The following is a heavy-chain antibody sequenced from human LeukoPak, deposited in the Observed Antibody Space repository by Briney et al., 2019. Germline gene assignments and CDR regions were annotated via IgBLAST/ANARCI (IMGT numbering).Heavy chain of an antibody. J-gene: IGHJ6*03. V-gene: IGHV5-51*01. Sequence: LGESLKISCKGSGYSFTSYWIGWVRQMPGKGLEWMGIIYPGDSDTRYSPSFQGQVTISADKSISTAYLQWSSLKASDTAMYYCARLWTADYYYYYMDVWGKGTTVTVSS. CDR3: ARLWTADYYYYYMDV. CDR2: IYPGDSDT. CDR1: GYSFTSYW. D-gene: IGHD3/OR15-3a*01.